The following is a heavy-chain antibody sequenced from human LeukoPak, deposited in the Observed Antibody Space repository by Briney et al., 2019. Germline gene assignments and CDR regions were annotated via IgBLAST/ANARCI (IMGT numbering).Heavy chain of an antibody. CDR3: AKDMTTVTTSGSDY. CDR1: GFTFNAYG. V-gene: IGHV3-43*02. D-gene: IGHD4-17*01. CDR2: VSGDGGTT. J-gene: IGHJ4*02. Sequence: PGGSLRLSCSASGFTFNAYGMGWVRQAPGKGLEWVSVVSGDGGTTYYADSVKGRFTISRDNAKNSLYLQMNSLRAEDTALYYCAKDMTTVTTSGSDYWGQGTLVTVSS.